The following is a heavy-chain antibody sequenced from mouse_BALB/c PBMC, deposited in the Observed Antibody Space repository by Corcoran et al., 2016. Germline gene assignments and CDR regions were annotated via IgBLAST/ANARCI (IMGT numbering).Heavy chain of an antibody. CDR1: GFNIKDTY. D-gene: IGHD1-2*01. J-gene: IGHJ3*01. CDR2: IDPANGNT. Sequence: EVQLQQSGAELVKPGASVKLSCTASGFNIKDTYMHWVKQRPEQGLEWIGRIDPANGNTKYDPKFQGKATITADTSSNTAYRQLSSLTSEDTAVYYCARYTAPPYWGQGTLVTVSA. CDR3: ARYTAPPY. V-gene: IGHV14-3*02.